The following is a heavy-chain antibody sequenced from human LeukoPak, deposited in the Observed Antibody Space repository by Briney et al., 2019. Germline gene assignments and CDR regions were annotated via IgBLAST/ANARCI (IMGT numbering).Heavy chain of an antibody. Sequence: ASVKVSCKASGYTFTNYYIHWVRQAPGQGLEWMGIFTPSGGSTTYAQKFQGRVTMTRDMSTSTVYMELSSLRAEDTAVYYCARNLVVPAASDYWGQGTLVTVSS. CDR3: ARNLVVPAASDY. CDR2: FTPSGGST. J-gene: IGHJ4*02. CDR1: GYTFTNYY. D-gene: IGHD2-2*01. V-gene: IGHV1-46*01.